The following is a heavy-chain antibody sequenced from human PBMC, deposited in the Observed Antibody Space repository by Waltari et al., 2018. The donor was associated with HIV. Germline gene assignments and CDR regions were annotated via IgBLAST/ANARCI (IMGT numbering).Heavy chain of an antibody. Sequence: AKLVQSGAEVKKPGASVTVSCKGSGYTFTSYGLSWVRKAPGQGLEWMGWNSAYSGNTHYAQKLQCRVTMTTDTSTSTAYMELRSLRSDDTAVYYCARGIPSSSGWSASDYWGQGTLVTVSS. V-gene: IGHV1-18*01. CDR3: ARGIPSSSGWSASDY. J-gene: IGHJ4*02. D-gene: IGHD6-19*01. CDR1: GYTFTSYG. CDR2: NSAYSGNT.